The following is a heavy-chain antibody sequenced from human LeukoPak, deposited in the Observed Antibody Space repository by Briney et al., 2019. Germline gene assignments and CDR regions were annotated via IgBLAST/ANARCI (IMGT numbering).Heavy chain of an antibody. CDR3: AKGLHTPDGWLVNYFDY. J-gene: IGHJ4*02. CDR1: GFTFSSYG. D-gene: IGHD5-12*01. V-gene: IGHV3-30*18. CDR2: ISYDGSNK. Sequence: AGRSLRLSCAASGFTFSSYGMHWVRQAPGKGLEWVAVISYDGSNKYYVDSVKGRFTISRDNSKNTLYLQMNSLRAEETAVYYCAKGLHTPDGWLVNYFDYWGQGTLVTVSS.